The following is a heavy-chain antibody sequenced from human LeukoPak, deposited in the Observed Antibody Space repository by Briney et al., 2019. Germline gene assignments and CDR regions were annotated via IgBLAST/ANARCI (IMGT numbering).Heavy chain of an antibody. CDR3: ARHKGFGVDFYYGMDV. CDR2: ISHDGSNT. V-gene: IGHV3-30*03. D-gene: IGHD3-16*01. CDR1: GFTFSRSA. J-gene: IGHJ6*02. Sequence: GGSLRLSCAASGFTFSRSAVHWVRQAPGKGLEWVAVISHDGSNTDYTDSVKGRFTISRDNSKNTLYLKMNSLRAEDTAVYSCARHKGFGVDFYYGMDVWGQGTTVTVSS.